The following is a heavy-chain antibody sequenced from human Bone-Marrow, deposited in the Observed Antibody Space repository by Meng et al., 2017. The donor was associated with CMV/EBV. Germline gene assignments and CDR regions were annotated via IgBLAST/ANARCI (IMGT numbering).Heavy chain of an antibody. J-gene: IGHJ4*02. CDR2: IRSKANSYAT. CDR1: GFTFSGSA. Sequence: GGSLRPSCAASGFTFSGSAMHWVRQASGKGLEWVGRIRSKANSYATAYAASVKGRFTISRDDSKNTAYLQMNSLRAEDTAVYYCARDKGRDDFWSGYYWVFDYWGQGTLVTVSS. CDR3: ARDKGRDDFWSGYYWVFDY. V-gene: IGHV3-73*01. D-gene: IGHD3-3*01.